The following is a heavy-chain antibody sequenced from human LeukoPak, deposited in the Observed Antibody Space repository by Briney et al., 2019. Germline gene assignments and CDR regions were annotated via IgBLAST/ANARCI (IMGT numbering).Heavy chain of an antibody. CDR1: GYTFTSYG. D-gene: IGHD6-19*01. CDR3: ARDGSSGWNFDY. Sequence: ASVKVSCRASGYTFTSYGISWVRQAPGQGLEWMGIINPSGGSTSYAQKFQGRVTMTRDTSTSTVYMELSSLRSEDTAVYYCARDGSSGWNFDYWGQGTLVTVSS. CDR2: INPSGGST. V-gene: IGHV1-46*01. J-gene: IGHJ4*02.